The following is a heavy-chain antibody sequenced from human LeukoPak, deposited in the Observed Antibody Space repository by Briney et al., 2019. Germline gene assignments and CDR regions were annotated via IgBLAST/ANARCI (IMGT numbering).Heavy chain of an antibody. CDR2: INHSGST. Sequence: IPSETLSLTCAVYGESFSGYYWSWIRQSPGKGLEWIGEINHSGSTNYNPSLKSRVTISVDTSKNQFSLKLSSVTAAETAIYYCARGRDAFDIWGQGTMVTVSS. CDR3: ARGRDAFDI. V-gene: IGHV4-34*01. J-gene: IGHJ3*02. CDR1: GESFSGYY.